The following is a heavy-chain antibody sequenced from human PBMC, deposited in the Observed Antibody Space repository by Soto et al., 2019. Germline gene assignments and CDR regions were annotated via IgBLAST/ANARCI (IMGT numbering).Heavy chain of an antibody. Sequence: EVQLVESGGGLVQPGRSLRLSCAASGFTFDDYAMHWVRQAPGKGLEWVSGISWNSGSIGYADSVKGRFTISRDNAKNSLYLQTNSLRAEDTALYYCAKGPVLRYFLNAFDIWGQGTMVTVSS. CDR1: GFTFDDYA. CDR3: AKGPVLRYFLNAFDI. V-gene: IGHV3-9*01. CDR2: ISWNSGSI. J-gene: IGHJ3*02. D-gene: IGHD3-9*01.